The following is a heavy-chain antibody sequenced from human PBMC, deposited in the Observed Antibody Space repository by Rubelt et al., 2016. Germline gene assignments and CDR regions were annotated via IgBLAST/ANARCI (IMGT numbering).Heavy chain of an antibody. CDR2: ISGNGRST. J-gene: IGHJ4*02. CDR3: AREGADGYNYGTVYY. Sequence: KSQRGGLEWVSLISGNGRSTYDADSVKGRFTISRDNSRNMLYLQMNNLRAEDTAVYYCAREGADGYNYGTVYYWGQGTLVTVSS. V-gene: IGHV3-23*01. D-gene: IGHD5-24*01.